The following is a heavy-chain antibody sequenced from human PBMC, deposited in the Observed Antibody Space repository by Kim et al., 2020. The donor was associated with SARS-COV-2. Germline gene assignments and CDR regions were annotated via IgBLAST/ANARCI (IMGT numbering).Heavy chain of an antibody. CDR2: IGFTGNT. Sequence: GGSLRLSCAASGFTFSSNAMSWVRQAPGKGLEWVSAIGFTGNTYYADPVKGRFTISRDNAKDTVYLQMSSLRAEDTAIYYCAKETPSLGYAANWGQGTV. D-gene: IGHD3-16*01. V-gene: IGHV3-23*05. CDR1: GFTFSSNA. J-gene: IGHJ4*02. CDR3: AKETPSLGYAAN.